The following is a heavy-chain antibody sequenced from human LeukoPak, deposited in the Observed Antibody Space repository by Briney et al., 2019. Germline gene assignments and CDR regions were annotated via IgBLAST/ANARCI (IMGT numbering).Heavy chain of an antibody. D-gene: IGHD2-2*01. CDR3: ASRGGTSVVVPAAYPFDY. CDR1: GYSISSGYY. J-gene: IGHJ4*02. V-gene: IGHV4-38-2*02. Sequence: SETLSLTCTVSGYSISSGYYWGWIRQPPGKGLEWIGSIYHSGSTYYNPSLKSRVTISVDTSKNQFSLKLSSVTAADTAVYYCASRGGTSVVVPAAYPFDYWGQGTLVTVSS. CDR2: IYHSGST.